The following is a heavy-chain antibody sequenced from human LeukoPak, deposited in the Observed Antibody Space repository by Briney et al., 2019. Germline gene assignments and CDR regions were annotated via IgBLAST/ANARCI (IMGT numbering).Heavy chain of an antibody. D-gene: IGHD3-22*01. CDR1: GFTFRSYS. Sequence: GRSLRLSCAASGFTFRSYSMNWVRQAPGKGLEWVSYISSSSSTIYYADSVKGRFTISRDNAKNSLYLQMNSLRDEDTAVYYCARARYYYDSSGYFADYWGQGTLVTVSS. V-gene: IGHV3-48*02. CDR2: ISSSSSTI. J-gene: IGHJ4*02. CDR3: ARARYYYDSSGYFADY.